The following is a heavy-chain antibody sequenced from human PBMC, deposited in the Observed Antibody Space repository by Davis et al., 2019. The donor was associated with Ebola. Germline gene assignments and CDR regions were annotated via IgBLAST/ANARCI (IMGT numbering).Heavy chain of an antibody. CDR1: GYTFTSYY. V-gene: IGHV1-46*01. Sequence: ASVKVSCKASGYTFTSYYMHWVRQAPAQGLEWMGIINPSGGSTSYAQKFQGRVTMTRDTSTSTVYMELSSLRSEDTAVYYCARSGQQLVGYFQHWDQGTLVTVSS. J-gene: IGHJ1*01. CDR2: INPSGGST. CDR3: ARSGQQLVGYFQH. D-gene: IGHD6-13*01.